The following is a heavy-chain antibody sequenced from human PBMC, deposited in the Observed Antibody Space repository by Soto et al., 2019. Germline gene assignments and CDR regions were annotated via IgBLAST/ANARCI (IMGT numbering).Heavy chain of an antibody. CDR2: IHASGHT. D-gene: IGHD6-19*01. V-gene: IGHV4-4*07. J-gene: IGHJ4*02. CDR3: ARTPGWYFDV. CDR1: GGYISPYY. Sequence: SETLSLTCNVSGGYISPYYWSWLRKHAGKGLEWIGRIHASGHTDYNPSPKSRVTMSVDTSKNQFSLRLTSLTAADTAVYYCARTPGWYFDVWGKGTLVTVSS.